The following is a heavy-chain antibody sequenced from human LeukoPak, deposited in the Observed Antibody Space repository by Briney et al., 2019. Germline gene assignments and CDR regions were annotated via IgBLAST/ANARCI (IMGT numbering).Heavy chain of an antibody. J-gene: IGHJ5*02. V-gene: IGHV4-59*01. D-gene: IGHD6-13*01. CDR1: SGSINSYY. CDR3: ARSTCGYSSSSILPSWFDP. CDR2: IYYSGST. Sequence: PSETLSLTCTVSSGSINSYYWICIRQPPGKGLEWSVYIYYSGSTNYNPSLKSRVTISVDTSKNQFSLKLSSVTAADTAVYYCARSTCGYSSSSILPSWFDPWGQGTLVTVSS.